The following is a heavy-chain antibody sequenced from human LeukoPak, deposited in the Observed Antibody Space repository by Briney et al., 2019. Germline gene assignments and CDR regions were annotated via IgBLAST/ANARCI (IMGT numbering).Heavy chain of an antibody. CDR1: GFTLSSYA. Sequence: RSLRLSCEASGFTLSSYAMSWVRQSPGNGLELVSDISGSGNMTYYPDSVKGRFTISRDNSKNTLYLQMNSLRAEDTAVYYCAKEWVPNYYDSSGPLGLFDYWGQGTLVTVSS. D-gene: IGHD3-22*01. CDR3: AKEWVPNYYDSSGPLGLFDY. V-gene: IGHV3-23*01. J-gene: IGHJ4*02. CDR2: ISGSGNMT.